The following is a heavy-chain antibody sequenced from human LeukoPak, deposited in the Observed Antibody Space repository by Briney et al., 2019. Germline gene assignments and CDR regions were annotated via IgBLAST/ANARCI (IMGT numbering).Heavy chain of an antibody. CDR3: AKVHGHYYYYYGMDV. CDR2: ISWNSGSI. Sequence: PGGSLRLSCAASGFTFDDYAMHWVRQAPGKGLEWVSCISWNSGSIGYADSVKGRFTISRDNAKNSLYLQMNSLRAEDTALYYCAKVHGHYYYYYGMDVWGQGTTVTVSS. V-gene: IGHV3-9*01. J-gene: IGHJ6*02. CDR1: GFTFDDYA.